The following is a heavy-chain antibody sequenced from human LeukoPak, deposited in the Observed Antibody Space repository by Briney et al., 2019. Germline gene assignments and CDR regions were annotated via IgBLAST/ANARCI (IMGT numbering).Heavy chain of an antibody. CDR2: IKSDGTST. Sequence: GGSLRLSCAASGFTFSSYAMSWVRQAPGKGLVWVSRIKSDGTSTTYADSVKGRFTISRDNAKNTLYLQMNSLRVEDTAVYFCARGSYDYGDHWGQGTLVTVSS. CDR3: ARGSYDYGDH. CDR1: GFTFSSYA. V-gene: IGHV3-74*01. J-gene: IGHJ4*02. D-gene: IGHD2-2*01.